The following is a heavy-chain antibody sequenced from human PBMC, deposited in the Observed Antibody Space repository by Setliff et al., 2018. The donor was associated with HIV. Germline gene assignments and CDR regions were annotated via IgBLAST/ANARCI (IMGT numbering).Heavy chain of an antibody. V-gene: IGHV4-61*02. Sequence: SETLSLTCNVSGGSISSVNYYWNWVRQPAGKGLEWIGRIYASGSPTYNPSHKSRVTISVDTSKNHFSLRLNSVTAADTAVYFCARAPRYYRGWYIPEYFDNWGEGTLVTVSS. D-gene: IGHD6-19*01. CDR3: ARAPRYYRGWYIPEYFDN. CDR2: IYASGSP. J-gene: IGHJ4*02. CDR1: GGSISSVNYY.